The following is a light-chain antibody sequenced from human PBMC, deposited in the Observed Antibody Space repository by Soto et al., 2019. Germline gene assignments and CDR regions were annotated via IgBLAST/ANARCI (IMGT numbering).Light chain of an antibody. CDR2: GAS. J-gene: IGKJ5*01. Sequence: ESVLTQSPGTLSLTPGERATLSCRASQTVSSYLTWYQQRPGQAPRLLIYGASKRATGIPDRFSGSGSGTDFTLTISRLEPEDFSLYYCRQYGTSPITFGQGTRLEIK. V-gene: IGKV3-20*01. CDR1: QTVSSY. CDR3: RQYGTSPIT.